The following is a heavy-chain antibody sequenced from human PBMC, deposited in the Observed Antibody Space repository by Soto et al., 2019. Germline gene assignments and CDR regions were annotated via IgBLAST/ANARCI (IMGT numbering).Heavy chain of an antibody. CDR2: ISAHNGNT. J-gene: IGHJ4*02. D-gene: IGHD1-1*01. CDR1: GYAFTTYG. CDR3: ARGRYGDY. V-gene: IGHV1-18*01. Sequence: QVHLVQSGAEVKKPGASVKVSCKGSGYAFTTYGITWVRQAPGQGLEWMGWISAHNGNTNYAQKLQGRVTVTRDTSTSTGYMELRSLRSGDTGVYYCARGRYGDYWGQGALVTVSS.